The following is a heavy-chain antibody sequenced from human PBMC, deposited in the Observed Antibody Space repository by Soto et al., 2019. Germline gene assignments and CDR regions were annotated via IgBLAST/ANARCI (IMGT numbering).Heavy chain of an antibody. J-gene: IGHJ5*02. V-gene: IGHV3-23*01. CDR1: GFTFSSYA. CDR2: ISGSGGST. Sequence: GGSLRLSCAASGFTFSSYAMSWVRQAPGKGLEWVSAISGSGGSTYYADSVKGRFTISRDNSKSTLYLQMNSLRAEDTAVYYCAKDHKRWELHQLSPWGQGTLVTVSS. D-gene: IGHD1-26*01. CDR3: AKDHKRWELHQLSP.